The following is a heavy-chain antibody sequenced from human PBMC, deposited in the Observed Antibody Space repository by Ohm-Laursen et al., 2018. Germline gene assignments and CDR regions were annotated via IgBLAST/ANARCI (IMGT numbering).Heavy chain of an antibody. V-gene: IGHV4-59*04. CDR3: ATSPHDIMSSKDY. CDR1: GASINLYY. CDR2: LYYSGTT. Sequence: GTLSLTCTVSGASINLYYWSWIRQPPGKGLEWVGYLYYSGTTYYNPSLKSRVTMSVDTSKNQFSVKLTSVTAVDTAVYYCATSPHDIMSSKDYWGQGTLVTVSS. D-gene: IGHD3-9*01. J-gene: IGHJ4*02.